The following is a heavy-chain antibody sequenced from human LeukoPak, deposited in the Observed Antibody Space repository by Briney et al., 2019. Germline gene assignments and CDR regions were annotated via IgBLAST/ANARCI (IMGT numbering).Heavy chain of an antibody. V-gene: IGHV4-59*08. D-gene: IGHD3-10*01. J-gene: IGHJ4*02. CDR2: IYYSGST. CDR1: GGSISSYY. CDR3: ARAIPHYGSGSYHPPHFDY. Sequence: PSETLSLTCTVSGGSISSYYWSWIRQPPGKGLEWIGYIYYSGSTNYNPSLKSRVTISADTSKNQFSLKLSSVTAADTAVYYCARAIPHYGSGSYHPPHFDYWGQGTLVTVSS.